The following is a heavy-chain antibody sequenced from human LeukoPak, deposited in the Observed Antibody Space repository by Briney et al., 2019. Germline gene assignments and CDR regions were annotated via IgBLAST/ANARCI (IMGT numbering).Heavy chain of an antibody. V-gene: IGHV4-39*07. Sequence: SETLSLTCTVSGGSISSSSYYWGWIRQPPGKGLEWIGSIYYSGSTYYNPSLKGRVTISVDTSKNQFSLKLSSVTAADTAVYYCARAIAAAGMNQKYYFDYWGQGTLVTVSS. CDR2: IYYSGST. D-gene: IGHD6-13*01. CDR3: ARAIAAAGMNQKYYFDY. CDR1: GGSISSSSYY. J-gene: IGHJ4*02.